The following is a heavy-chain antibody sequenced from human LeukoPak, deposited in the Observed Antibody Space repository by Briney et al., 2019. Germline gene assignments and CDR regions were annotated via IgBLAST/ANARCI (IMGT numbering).Heavy chain of an antibody. V-gene: IGHV1-2*02. Sequence: ASVKVSCKASGSTFTGYYMHWVRQAPGQGLEWMGWINPNSGGTNYAQKFQGRVTMTRDTSISTAYMELSRLRSDDTAVYYCASLGYCSSTSCLNWFDPWGQGTLVTVSS. J-gene: IGHJ5*02. CDR1: GSTFTGYY. CDR2: INPNSGGT. CDR3: ASLGYCSSTSCLNWFDP. D-gene: IGHD2-2*01.